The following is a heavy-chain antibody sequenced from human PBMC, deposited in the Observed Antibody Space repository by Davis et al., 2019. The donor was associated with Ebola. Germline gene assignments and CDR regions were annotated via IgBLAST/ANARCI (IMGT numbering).Heavy chain of an antibody. CDR3: ARTDSSSWYGRGYYYYGMDV. CDR1: GGSFSGYY. Sequence: SETLSLTCAVYGGSFSGYYWSWIRQPPGKGLEWIGEINHSGSTNYNPSLKSRVTISVDTSKNQFSLKLSSVTAADTAVYYCARTDSSSWYGRGYYYYGMDVWGQGTTVTVSS. CDR2: INHSGST. J-gene: IGHJ6*02. V-gene: IGHV4-34*01. D-gene: IGHD6-13*01.